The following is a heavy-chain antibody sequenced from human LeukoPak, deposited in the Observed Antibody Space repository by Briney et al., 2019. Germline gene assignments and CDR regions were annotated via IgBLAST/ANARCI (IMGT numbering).Heavy chain of an antibody. CDR3: ARSRDFWSGYLSPFDP. CDR2: INAGNGNT. Sequence: ASVKVSCKASGYTFTSYAMHWVRQAPGQRLEWMGWINAGNGNTKYSQKFQGRITITRDTSASTAYMELSSLRSEDTAVYYCARSRDFWSGYLSPFDPWGQGTLVTVSS. D-gene: IGHD3-3*01. CDR1: GYTFTSYA. V-gene: IGHV1-3*01. J-gene: IGHJ5*02.